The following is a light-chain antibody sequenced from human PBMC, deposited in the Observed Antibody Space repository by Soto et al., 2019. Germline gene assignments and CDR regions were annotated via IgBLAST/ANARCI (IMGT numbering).Light chain of an antibody. J-gene: IGKJ3*01. CDR2: AAS. CDR3: LQGYNFPHT. CDR1: QDIRND. V-gene: IGKV1-6*01. Sequence: AIQMTQSPSSLSASVGDRVTITCRASQDIRNDLGRYQQKPGKAPSLLIYAASTLQIGVPSRFSGSGSGTDFTLTISSLQPEDIATFYCLQGYNFPHTFGPGTKVDIK.